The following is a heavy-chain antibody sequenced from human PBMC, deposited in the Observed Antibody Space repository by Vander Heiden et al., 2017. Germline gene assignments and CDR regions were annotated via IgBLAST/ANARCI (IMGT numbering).Heavy chain of an antibody. CDR3: ARDRRSGPSYAFDL. CDR2: ISSTGNYI. J-gene: IGHJ3*01. Sequence: QLVETGGGLVKPGGSLGLSCVDSGVSFSSSNMNWVRQSPGKGLEWVAFISSTGNYIYTADSLKGRFTISRDNAKNSLYLQMNSLTADDTAIYYCARDRRSGPSYAFDLWGQGTLVTVSS. D-gene: IGHD1-26*01. CDR1: GVSFSSSN. V-gene: IGHV3-21*02.